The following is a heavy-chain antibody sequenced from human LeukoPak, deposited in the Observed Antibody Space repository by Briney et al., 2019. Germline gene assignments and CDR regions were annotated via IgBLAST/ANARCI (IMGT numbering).Heavy chain of an antibody. CDR1: GGTFISYA. CDR3: ASAPTYYYDSSGYGYFDY. Sequence: ASVKVSCKASGGTFISYAISWVRQAPGQGLEWMGRIIPIFGTANYAQKFQGRVTITTDESTSTAYMELSSLRSEDTAVYYCASAPTYYYDSSGYGYFDYWGQGTLVTVSS. D-gene: IGHD3-22*01. V-gene: IGHV1-69*05. J-gene: IGHJ4*02. CDR2: IIPIFGTA.